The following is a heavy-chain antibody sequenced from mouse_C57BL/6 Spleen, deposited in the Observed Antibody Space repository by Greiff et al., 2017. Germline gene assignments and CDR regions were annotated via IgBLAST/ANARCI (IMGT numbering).Heavy chain of an antibody. CDR3: ARKGDYDSAWFAY. Sequence: VQLQQPGAELVRPGTSVKLSCKASDYTFTSYWMHWVKQRPGQGLEWIGVIDPSDSYTNYNQKFKGKATLTVDTSSSTAYMQLSSLTSEDSAVYYCARKGDYDSAWFAYWGQGTLVTVSA. CDR2: IDPSDSYT. CDR1: DYTFTSYW. V-gene: IGHV1-59*01. J-gene: IGHJ3*01. D-gene: IGHD2-4*01.